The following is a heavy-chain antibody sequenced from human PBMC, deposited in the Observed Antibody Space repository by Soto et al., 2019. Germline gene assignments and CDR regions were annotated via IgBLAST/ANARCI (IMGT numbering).Heavy chain of an antibody. CDR2: IDPSDSYT. Sequence: PGESLKISCKGSGYSFTSYWISWVRQMPGKGLEWMGRIDPSDSYTNYSPSFQGHVTISADKSISTAYLQWSSLKASDTAMYYCARPYYYGSGSYDYYGMDVWGQGTTVTVSS. J-gene: IGHJ6*02. CDR1: GYSFTSYW. V-gene: IGHV5-10-1*01. D-gene: IGHD3-10*01. CDR3: ARPYYYGSGSYDYYGMDV.